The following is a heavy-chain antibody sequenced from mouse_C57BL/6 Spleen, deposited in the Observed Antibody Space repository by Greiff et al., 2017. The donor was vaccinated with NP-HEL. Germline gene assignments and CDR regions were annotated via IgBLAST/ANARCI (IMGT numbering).Heavy chain of an antibody. CDR1: GYAFSSSW. CDR2: IYPGDGDT. J-gene: IGHJ4*01. V-gene: IGHV1-82*01. CDR3: ATIYYGNYVGAMDY. D-gene: IGHD2-1*01. Sequence: VKLVESGPELVKPGASVKISCKASGYAFSSSWMNWVKQRPGKGLEWIGRIYPGDGDTNYNGKFKGKATLTADKSSSTAYMQLSSLTSEDSAVYFCATIYYGNYVGAMDYWGQGTSVTVSS.